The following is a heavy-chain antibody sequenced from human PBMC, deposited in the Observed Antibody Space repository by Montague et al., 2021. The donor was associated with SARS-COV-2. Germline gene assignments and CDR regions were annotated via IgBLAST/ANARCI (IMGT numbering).Heavy chain of an antibody. V-gene: IGHV4-39*01. J-gene: IGHJ4*02. CDR1: GGSISSSSYY. CDR3: ARHGKTRIAMIVVVIGYCDY. Sequence: SETLSLTCTVAGGSISSSSYYWGWIRQPPGKGLEWIGSIYYSGSTYYNPSLKSRVTISVDTSKNQFSLKLSSVTAADTAVYYCARHGKTRIAMIVVVIGYCDYWGRGTLVTVSS. D-gene: IGHD3-22*01. CDR2: IYYSGST.